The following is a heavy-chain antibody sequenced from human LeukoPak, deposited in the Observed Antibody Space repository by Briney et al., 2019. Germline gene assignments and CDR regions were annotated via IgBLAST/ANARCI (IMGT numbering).Heavy chain of an antibody. J-gene: IGHJ4*02. Sequence: GGSLRLSCAASGFTFSNYGMSWVRQAPGKGLEWVAVISSDGSYKYYADSVKGRFTISRDNSKNTLYLQMNSLIPEDTAVYYCARQYISGQWYFDYWGQGTLVTVSS. V-gene: IGHV3-30*03. D-gene: IGHD5-18*01. CDR2: ISSDGSYK. CDR1: GFTFSNYG. CDR3: ARQYISGQWYFDY.